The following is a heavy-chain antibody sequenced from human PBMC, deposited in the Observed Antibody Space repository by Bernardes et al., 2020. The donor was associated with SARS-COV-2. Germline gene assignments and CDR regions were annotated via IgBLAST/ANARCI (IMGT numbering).Heavy chain of an antibody. CDR3: ARELIAVAGTGEDY. CDR1: GFTFSSYG. Sequence: GGSLRLSRAASGFTFSSYGMHWVRQAPGKGLEWVAVIWYDGSNKYYADSVKGRFTISRDNSKNTLYLQMNSLRAEDTAVYYCARELIAVAGTGEDYWGQGTLVTVSS. J-gene: IGHJ4*02. D-gene: IGHD6-19*01. CDR2: IWYDGSNK. V-gene: IGHV3-33*08.